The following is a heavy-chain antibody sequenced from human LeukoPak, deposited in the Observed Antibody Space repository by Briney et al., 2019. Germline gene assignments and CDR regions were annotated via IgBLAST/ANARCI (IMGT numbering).Heavy chain of an antibody. D-gene: IGHD1-26*01. CDR1: GFTFDDYG. Sequence: GGSLRLSCAASGFTFDDYGMSWVRQGPGKGLEWVSGINWNGGNTGYADSVKGRFTIFRDNAKSSLYLEMDSLRVEDTALYYCARTSDGNWFDPWGQGTLVTVSS. J-gene: IGHJ5*02. CDR2: INWNGGNT. CDR3: ARTSDGNWFDP. V-gene: IGHV3-20*04.